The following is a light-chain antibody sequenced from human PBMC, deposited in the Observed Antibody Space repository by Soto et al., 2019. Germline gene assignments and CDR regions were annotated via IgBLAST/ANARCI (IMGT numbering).Light chain of an antibody. CDR1: SSDVGGYNY. CDR2: DVS. V-gene: IGLV2-14*01. Sequence: QSALTQPASVSGSPGQSITISCTGTSSDVGGYNYVSWYQQHPGKAPKLMIFDVSNRPSGVSNRFSASKSVNTASLTISGLHAEDEADYYCSSYTSSSTLVIFGGGTKLTVL. CDR3: SSYTSSSTLVI. J-gene: IGLJ2*01.